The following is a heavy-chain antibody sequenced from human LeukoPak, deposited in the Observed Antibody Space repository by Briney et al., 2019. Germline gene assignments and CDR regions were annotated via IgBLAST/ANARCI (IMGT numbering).Heavy chain of an antibody. CDR1: GGTFSSYA. CDR2: IIPIFGTA. CDR3: AREVGIVVVPAAPGNWFDP. Sequence: SVKVSCKASGGTFSSYAISWVRQAPGQGLEWMGGIIPIFGTANYAQKFQGRVTITTDESTSTAYMELSSLRSEDTAVYYCAREVGIVVVPAAPGNWFDPWGQGTLVTVSS. D-gene: IGHD2-2*01. V-gene: IGHV1-69*05. J-gene: IGHJ5*02.